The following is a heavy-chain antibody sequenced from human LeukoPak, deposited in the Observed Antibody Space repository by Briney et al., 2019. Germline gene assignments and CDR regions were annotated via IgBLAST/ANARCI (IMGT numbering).Heavy chain of an antibody. CDR1: GGSISSSSYY. J-gene: IGHJ5*02. CDR3: ASHLDEGGYGVTRFDP. CDR2: IYYSGST. D-gene: IGHD4-17*01. Sequence: SETLSLTCTVSGGSISSSSYYWGWIRQPPGKGLEWIGSIYYSGSTYYNPSLKSRVTISVDTSKNQFSLKLSSVTAADTAVYYCASHLDEGGYGVTRFDPWGQGTLVTVSS. V-gene: IGHV4-39*01.